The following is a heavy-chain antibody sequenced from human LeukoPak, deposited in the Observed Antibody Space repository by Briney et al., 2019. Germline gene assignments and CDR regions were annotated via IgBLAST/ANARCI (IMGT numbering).Heavy chain of an antibody. CDR3: ASTPYYYGSGDY. V-gene: IGHV1-2*02. CDR2: INPNSGGT. CDR1: GYTFTGYY. Sequence: ASVKASCKASGYTFTGYYMHWVRQAPGQGLEWMGWINPNSGGTNYAQKFQGRVTMTRDTSISTAYMELSRLRSDDTAVYYCASTPYYYGSGDYWGQGTLVTVSS. J-gene: IGHJ4*02. D-gene: IGHD3-10*01.